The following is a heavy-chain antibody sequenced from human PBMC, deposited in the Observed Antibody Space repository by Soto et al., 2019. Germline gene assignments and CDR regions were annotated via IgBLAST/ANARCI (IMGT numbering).Heavy chain of an antibody. J-gene: IGHJ6*02. CDR1: GFTFSSYA. CDR2: ISYDGSNK. V-gene: IGHV3-30-3*01. Sequence: GGSLRLSCAASGFTFSSYAMHWVRQAPGKGLEWVAVISYDGSNKYYADSVKGRFTISRDNSKNTLYLQMNSLRAEDTAVYYCARDHSSGWYSVSVNSKYGMDVWGQGTTVTVSS. D-gene: IGHD6-19*01. CDR3: ARDHSSGWYSVSVNSKYGMDV.